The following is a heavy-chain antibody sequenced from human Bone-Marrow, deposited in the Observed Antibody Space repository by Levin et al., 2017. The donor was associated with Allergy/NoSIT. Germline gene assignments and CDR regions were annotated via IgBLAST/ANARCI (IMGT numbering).Heavy chain of an antibody. CDR1: QFTFDDYA. CDR2: ISWNGGAT. CDR3: AKGGITTRAHLDQ. Sequence: GGSLRLSCAASQFTFDDYAMHWVRQAPGKGLEGVSGISWNGGATGYADSVKGRFTISRDNAKNSLYLQMNKLRAEDTAFYYCAKGGITTRAHLDQWGQGTLVTVSS. V-gene: IGHV3-9*01. D-gene: IGHD3-3*01. J-gene: IGHJ4*02.